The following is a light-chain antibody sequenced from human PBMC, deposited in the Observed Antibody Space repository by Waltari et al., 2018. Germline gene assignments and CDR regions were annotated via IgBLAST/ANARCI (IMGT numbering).Light chain of an antibody. Sequence: EIVMTQSPDSLAVSLGERAAINCKSSRSVLYNSNNKNYLAWYQQKPRQPPKLLINWASSRESGVPDRFSGSGSGTDFTLTISSLQAEDVAVYYCQQYYSTPLTFGQGTKVEIK. CDR1: RSVLYNSNNKNY. V-gene: IGKV4-1*01. CDR2: WAS. J-gene: IGKJ1*01. CDR3: QQYYSTPLT.